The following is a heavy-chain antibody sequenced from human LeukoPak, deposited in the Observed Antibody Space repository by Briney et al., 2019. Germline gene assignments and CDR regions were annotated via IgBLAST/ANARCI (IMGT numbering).Heavy chain of an antibody. CDR2: ISYDGPNK. CDR3: AKEKLPSGYSFLTDY. Sequence: GGSLRLSCAASGFTFSSYGMHWVRQAPGKGLEWVAVISYDGPNKYYADSVKGRFTISRDDSKSTLYLRMNSPRAEDTAVYYCAKEKLPSGYSFLTDYWGQGTLVTVSS. V-gene: IGHV3-30*18. D-gene: IGHD5-18*01. CDR1: GFTFSSYG. J-gene: IGHJ4*02.